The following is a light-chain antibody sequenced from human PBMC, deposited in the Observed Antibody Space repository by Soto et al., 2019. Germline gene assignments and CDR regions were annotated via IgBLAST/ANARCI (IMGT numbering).Light chain of an antibody. V-gene: IGKV3-20*01. CDR2: GAS. Sequence: IVLTQSPGTLSLSPGERATLSCRVSQSISSSYLAWYQQKPGLPPRLXIXGASSRATGIPDRFSGSGSGTDSTLTISRLEPEDFAVYYCQQYGSSPLTFGGGTKVDIK. CDR1: QSISSSY. CDR3: QQYGSSPLT. J-gene: IGKJ4*01.